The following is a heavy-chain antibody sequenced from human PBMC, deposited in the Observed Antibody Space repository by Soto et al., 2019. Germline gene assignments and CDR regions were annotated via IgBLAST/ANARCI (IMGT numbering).Heavy chain of an antibody. CDR3: ARSRYGDGDCFDP. CDR1: GFTVSTNY. CDR2: IYSGGTT. J-gene: IGHJ5*02. D-gene: IGHD4-17*01. V-gene: IGHV3-66*01. Sequence: EVQLVESGGGLVQPGGSLRLSCAASGFTVSTNYMTWVRQAPGKGLEWVSIIYSGGTTCYADSVKGRFTISRDNSKNTVYVQMNNVRAEDTAVYYCARSRYGDGDCFDPWGQGTLVTVSS.